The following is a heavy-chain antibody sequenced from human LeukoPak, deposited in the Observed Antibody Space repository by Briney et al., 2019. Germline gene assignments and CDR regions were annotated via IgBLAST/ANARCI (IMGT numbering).Heavy chain of an antibody. V-gene: IGHV3-7*03. CDR1: GFTFSSYW. D-gene: IGHD3-16*01. J-gene: IGHJ6*02. Sequence: GGSLRLSCAASGFTFSSYWMNWARQAPGKGLEWVASINHNGNVDYYVDSVKGRFTISRDNAKNSLYLQMSNLRAEDTAVYFCARGGGLDVWGQGATVTVSS. CDR3: ARGGGLDV. CDR2: INHNGNVD.